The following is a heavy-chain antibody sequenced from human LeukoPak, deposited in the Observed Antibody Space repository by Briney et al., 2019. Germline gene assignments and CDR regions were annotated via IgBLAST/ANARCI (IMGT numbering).Heavy chain of an antibody. J-gene: IGHJ3*02. Sequence: GGSLRLSCAASGFTFSSYAMSWVRQAPGKGLEWVSAISGSGGSTYYADSVKGRFTISRDNSKNTLYLQMNSLRAEDTAVYYCARDQRPRYSGYEVAFDIWGQGTMVTVSS. CDR2: ISGSGGST. CDR1: GFTFSSYA. D-gene: IGHD5-12*01. V-gene: IGHV3-23*01. CDR3: ARDQRPRYSGYEVAFDI.